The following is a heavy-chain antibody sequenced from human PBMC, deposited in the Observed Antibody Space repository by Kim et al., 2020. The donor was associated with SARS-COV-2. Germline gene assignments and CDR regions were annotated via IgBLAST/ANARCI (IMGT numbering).Heavy chain of an antibody. V-gene: IGHV2-70*11. J-gene: IGHJ6*03. CDR2: IDWDDDK. Sequence: SGPTLVNPTQTLTLTCTFSGFSLSTRGMCVSWIRQPPGKALEWLARIDWDDDKYYNTSLKTRLPISKDTSKNQVVLTMTNMDPVDTATYYCARIRGSGTTRSQAYHYYMEIWGKGTTVTVSS. CDR1: GFSLSTRGMC. D-gene: IGHD1-7*01. CDR3: ARIRGSGTTRSQAYHYYMEI.